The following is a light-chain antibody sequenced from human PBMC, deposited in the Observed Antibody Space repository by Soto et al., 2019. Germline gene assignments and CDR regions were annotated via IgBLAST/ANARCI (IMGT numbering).Light chain of an antibody. J-gene: IGLJ3*02. CDR2: TNN. CDR1: SSNIGSNT. V-gene: IGLV1-44*01. Sequence: QSVLTQTPSASGTPGQRVTISCSGSSSNIGSNTVNWYQQFPGTAPKLLIYTNNQRPSGVPDRFSGSQSGASASLAISGLQSEDEADYYCAALDDSVNGPVFGGGTELTVL. CDR3: AALDDSVNGPV.